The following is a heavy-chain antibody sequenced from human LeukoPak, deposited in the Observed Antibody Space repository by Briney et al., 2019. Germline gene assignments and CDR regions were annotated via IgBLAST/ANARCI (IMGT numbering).Heavy chain of an antibody. Sequence: PGGSLRLSCAASGFTFSSYSMNWVRQAPGKGLEWVSAISGSGGSTYYADSVKGRFTISRDNSKNTLYLQMNSLRAEDTAVYYCAGGDSGYYRYWGQGTLVTVSS. CDR1: GFTFSSYS. CDR2: ISGSGGST. D-gene: IGHD3-22*01. J-gene: IGHJ4*02. CDR3: AGGDSGYYRY. V-gene: IGHV3-23*01.